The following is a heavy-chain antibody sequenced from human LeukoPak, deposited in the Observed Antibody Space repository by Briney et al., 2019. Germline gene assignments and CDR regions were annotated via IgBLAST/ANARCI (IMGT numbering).Heavy chain of an antibody. D-gene: IGHD3-16*01. Sequence: TGGSLRLSCAASGFTFDDYAVHWVRQAPGKGLEWVSGITWNSGSIGYADSVKGRFTISRDNAKNSLYLQMDSLRAEDMALYYCAKDIGGGRFYYFDSWGQGTLVTVSS. V-gene: IGHV3-9*03. J-gene: IGHJ4*02. CDR1: GFTFDDYA. CDR2: ITWNSGSI. CDR3: AKDIGGGRFYYFDS.